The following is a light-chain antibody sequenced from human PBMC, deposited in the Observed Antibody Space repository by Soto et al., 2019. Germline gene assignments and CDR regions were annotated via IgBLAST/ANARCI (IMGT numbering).Light chain of an antibody. CDR1: QSVSSSY. J-gene: IGKJ2*01. V-gene: IGKV3-20*01. CDR3: QQYGSSPPYT. Sequence: EIVLTQSPGILSLSPGERATLSCRASQSVSSSYLAWYQQKPGQAPRLLIYGASNRATGIPDRFSASGSKTNFTLTIGRLESEDFAVYYCQQYGSSPPYTFGQGTKLEIK. CDR2: GAS.